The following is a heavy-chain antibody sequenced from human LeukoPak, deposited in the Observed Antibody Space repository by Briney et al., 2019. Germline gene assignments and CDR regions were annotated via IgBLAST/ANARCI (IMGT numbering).Heavy chain of an antibody. Sequence: GGSLRLSCAASGFTFSSYSMNWVRQAPGKGLEWVSYISSSSSSTIYYADSVKGRFTISRDNAKNSLYLQMNSLRAEDTAVYYCARDTGAFFGVVINTIDYWGQGTLVTVSS. D-gene: IGHD3-3*01. V-gene: IGHV3-48*01. CDR1: GFTFSSYS. J-gene: IGHJ4*02. CDR3: ARDTGAFFGVVINTIDY. CDR2: ISSSSSSTI.